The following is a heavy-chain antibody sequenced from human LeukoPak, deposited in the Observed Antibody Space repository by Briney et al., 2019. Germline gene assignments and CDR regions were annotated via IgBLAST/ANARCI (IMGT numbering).Heavy chain of an antibody. CDR1: GFTFRSYA. CDR3: AKSHYYDSSAYVDY. Sequence: GGSLRLSCAASGFTFRSYAMNWVRQAPGKGLEWVSAISGSGSTYYADSVKGRFTISRDNSKNTLYLQMNSLRAEDTAVYYCAKSHYYDSSAYVDYWGQGTLVTVSS. D-gene: IGHD3-22*01. J-gene: IGHJ4*02. CDR2: ISGSGST. V-gene: IGHV3-23*01.